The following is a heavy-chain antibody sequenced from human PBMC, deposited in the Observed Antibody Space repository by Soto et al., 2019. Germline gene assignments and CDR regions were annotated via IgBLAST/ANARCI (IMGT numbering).Heavy chain of an antibody. J-gene: IGHJ4*02. CDR3: ARRSTSQSGFFDN. D-gene: IGHD2-2*01. CDR2: INTDGSST. V-gene: IGHV3-74*01. CDR1: GFSFSSNW. Sequence: EVQLVESGGGLVQPGGSLRLSCAASGFSFSSNWMHWVRQAPGKGLVWVSRINTDGSSTSYADSVKGRFTISRDNANNTLDQQMNILRAEDTAVDYCARRSTSQSGFFDNWGQGTLVTVSS.